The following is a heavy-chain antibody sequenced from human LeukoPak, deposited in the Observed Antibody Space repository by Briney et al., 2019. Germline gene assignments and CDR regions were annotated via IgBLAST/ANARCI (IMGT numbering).Heavy chain of an antibody. CDR1: GGSISSSSYY. CDR2: IYYSGST. Sequence: SETLSLTCTVSGGSISSSSYYWGWIRQPPGKGLEWIGSIYYSGSTYYNPSLKSRVTISVDTSKNQFSLKLSSVTAADTAVYYCARAPGIAAAGLFDYWGQGTLVTVSS. J-gene: IGHJ4*02. D-gene: IGHD6-13*01. CDR3: ARAPGIAAAGLFDY. V-gene: IGHV4-39*07.